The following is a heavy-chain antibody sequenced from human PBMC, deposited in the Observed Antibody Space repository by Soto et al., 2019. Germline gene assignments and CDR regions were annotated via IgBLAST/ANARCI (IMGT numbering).Heavy chain of an antibody. D-gene: IGHD3-3*01. Sequence: QLQLQESGPGLVKPSETLSLTCTVSGGSISSSSYYWGWIRQPPGKGLEWIGSIYYSGSTYYNPSLKSRVTISVDTSKNQFSLKLSSVTAADTAVYYCATTPATYYDFWSGYYPDWFDPWGQGTLVTVSS. CDR3: ATTPATYYDFWSGYYPDWFDP. J-gene: IGHJ5*02. CDR1: GGSISSSSYY. V-gene: IGHV4-39*01. CDR2: IYYSGST.